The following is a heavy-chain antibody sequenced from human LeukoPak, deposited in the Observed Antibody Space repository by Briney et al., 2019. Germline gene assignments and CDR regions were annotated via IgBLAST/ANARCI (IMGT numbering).Heavy chain of an antibody. J-gene: IGHJ4*02. CDR3: ASGEMATVTLDY. V-gene: IGHV3-53*01. CDR1: GFIVSTKY. D-gene: IGHD5-24*01. Sequence: GGSLRLSCAASGFIVSTKYMTWVRQAPGKGLEWVSVIYSGGGTYYADSVKGRFTISRDNSKNTLYLQMNNLRAEDTALYYCASGEMATVTLDYWGQGTLSSSPQ. CDR2: IYSGGGT.